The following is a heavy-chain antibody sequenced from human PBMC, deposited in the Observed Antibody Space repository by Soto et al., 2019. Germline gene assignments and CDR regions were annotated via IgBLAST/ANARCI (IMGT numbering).Heavy chain of an antibody. V-gene: IGHV1-18*01. D-gene: IGHD5-12*01. J-gene: IGHJ4*02. CDR2: ISPHNANT. Sequence: GASVKVSCTASGYTFNTYGISWLRQAPGQGPEWMGWISPHNANTKYARKFQGRVTMTTDTSTSTAYMELRSLRSDDTAVYYCARDPAYVDIVATITLMNELLDYWGQGTLVTVSS. CDR1: GYTFNTYG. CDR3: ARDPAYVDIVATITLMNELLDY.